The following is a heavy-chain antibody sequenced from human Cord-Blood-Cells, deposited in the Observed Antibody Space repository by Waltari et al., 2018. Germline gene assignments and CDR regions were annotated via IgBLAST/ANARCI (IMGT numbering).Heavy chain of an antibody. V-gene: IGHV4-4*02. CDR3: ARALRWNENWCDP. J-gene: IGHJ5*02. Sequence: QVQLQESGPGLAKPSGTLSLTCAVSGGSISSSNWWIGEIYHSGSTNYNPSLKSRVTISGDKSKNQFSLKLSSVTAADTAVYYCARALRWNENWCDPWGQGTLVTVSS. CDR1: GGSISSSNW. D-gene: IGHD1-1*01. CDR2: IYHSGST.